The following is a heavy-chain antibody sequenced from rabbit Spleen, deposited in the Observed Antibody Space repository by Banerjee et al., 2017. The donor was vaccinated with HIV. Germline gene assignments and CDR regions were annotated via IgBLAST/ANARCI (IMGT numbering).Heavy chain of an antibody. D-gene: IGHD4-1*01. CDR3: ARAIVPWLGLTRLDL. Sequence: LEESGGGLVQPEGSLTLTCKASGFTISSSHYMWWVRQAPGKGPEWIACIYAAKGSTDYASWVNGRFTISSDNAQSTVDLKMTSLTAADTATYFCARAIVPWLGLTRLDLWGPGTLVTVS. V-gene: IGHV1S47*01. J-gene: IGHJ3*01. CDR1: GFTISSSHY. CDR2: IYAAKGST.